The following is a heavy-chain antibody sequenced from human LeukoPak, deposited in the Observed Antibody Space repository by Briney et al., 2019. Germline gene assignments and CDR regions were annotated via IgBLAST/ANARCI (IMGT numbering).Heavy chain of an antibody. CDR2: IYYSGST. V-gene: IGHV4-39*07. J-gene: IGHJ4*02. Sequence: SETLSLTCAVSGGSISSSSYYWDWIRQPPGKGLEWIGSIYYSGSTYYNPSLKSRVTISADTSKNQFSLKLYSVTAADTAVYYCATRKLGNDYWGQGTLVTVSS. D-gene: IGHD7-27*01. CDR3: ATRKLGNDY. CDR1: GGSISSSSYY.